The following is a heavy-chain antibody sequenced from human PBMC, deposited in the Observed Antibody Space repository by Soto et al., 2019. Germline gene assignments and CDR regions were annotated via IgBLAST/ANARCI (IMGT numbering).Heavy chain of an antibody. V-gene: IGHV1-18*01. D-gene: IGHD1-1*01. J-gene: IGHJ6*02. CDR1: GFTFSNYG. CDR3: ARDIEMGTAKHFFYYFAREV. CDR2: VSANNGHT. Sequence: ASVKVSCKASGFTFSNYGLNWVRQAPGQGLEWMGWVSANNGHTNYAQNLQGRVSMTTDTSTSTAYMELRGLTFDDTAVYYCARDIEMGTAKHFFYYFAREVWRQGTTVTVS.